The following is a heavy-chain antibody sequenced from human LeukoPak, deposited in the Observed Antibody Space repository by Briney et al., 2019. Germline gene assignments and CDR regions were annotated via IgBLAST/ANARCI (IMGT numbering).Heavy chain of an antibody. D-gene: IGHD3-16*01. Sequence: GGSLRLSCAASGFTFSSYAMSWVRQAPGKGLEWVSYISSSGSTIYYADSVKGRFTISRDNAKNSLYLQMNSLRAEDTAVYYCARTPLGGAYYFDYWGQGTLVTVSS. J-gene: IGHJ4*02. CDR1: GFTFSSYA. V-gene: IGHV3-48*04. CDR2: ISSSGSTI. CDR3: ARTPLGGAYYFDY.